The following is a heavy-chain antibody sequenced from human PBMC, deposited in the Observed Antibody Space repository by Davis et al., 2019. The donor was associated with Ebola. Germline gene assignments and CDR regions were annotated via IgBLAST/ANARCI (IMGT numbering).Heavy chain of an antibody. CDR2: IKQDGSEK. V-gene: IGHV3-7*01. Sequence: GESLKISCAASGFTFSSYWMSWVRQAPGKGLEWVANIKQDGSEKYYVDSVKGRFTISRDNAKNSLYLQMNSLGAEDTAVYYCARDPPVSMGSDAFDIWGQGTMVTVAS. CDR3: ARDPPVSMGSDAFDI. CDR1: GFTFSSYW. J-gene: IGHJ3*02. D-gene: IGHD2-8*01.